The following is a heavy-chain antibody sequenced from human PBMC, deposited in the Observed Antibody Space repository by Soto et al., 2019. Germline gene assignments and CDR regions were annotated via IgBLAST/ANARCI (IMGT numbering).Heavy chain of an antibody. D-gene: IGHD3-22*01. Sequence: GSLRLSCAASGFTFGIYAMGWVRQTPGNGLEWVSAISARGDSTYYADSVKGRFTISRDNSRDTLYLQMNSLRAGDTARYSCARVYSSASYFPEYWGQGTTVTVYS. CDR3: ARVYSSASYFPEY. V-gene: IGHV3-23*01. CDR2: ISARGDST. CDR1: GFTFGIYA. J-gene: IGHJ4*02.